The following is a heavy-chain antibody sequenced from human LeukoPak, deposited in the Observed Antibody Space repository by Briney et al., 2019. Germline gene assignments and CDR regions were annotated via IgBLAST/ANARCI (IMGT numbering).Heavy chain of an antibody. CDR3: ARHKGYSSGWSNFDY. CDR2: IYPGDSDT. Sequence: GESLKTSCKGSGYSFTSYWIGWVRQMPGKGLEWMGIIYPGDSDTRYSPSFQRQVTISADMYISTVYLQWSSLKASDTAMYYCARHKGYSSGWSNFDYWGQGTLVTVSS. CDR1: GYSFTSYW. V-gene: IGHV5-51*01. J-gene: IGHJ4*02. D-gene: IGHD6-19*01.